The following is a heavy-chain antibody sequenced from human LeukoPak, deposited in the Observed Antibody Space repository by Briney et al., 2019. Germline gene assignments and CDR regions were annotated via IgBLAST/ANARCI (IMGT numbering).Heavy chain of an antibody. J-gene: IGHJ4*02. CDR1: GFTFSSYA. Sequence: GGSLRLSCAASGFTFSSYAMSWVRQAPGKGLEWVSSISSQSTYIYYADSVKGRFTISRDNSKNTLYLQMNSLRAEDTAVYYCAKAILIAAAGAFDYWGQGTLVTVSS. CDR2: ISSQSTYI. D-gene: IGHD6-13*01. V-gene: IGHV3-23*01. CDR3: AKAILIAAAGAFDY.